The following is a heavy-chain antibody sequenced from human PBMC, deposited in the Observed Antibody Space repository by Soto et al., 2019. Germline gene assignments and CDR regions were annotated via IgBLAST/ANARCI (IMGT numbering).Heavy chain of an antibody. CDR2: ISGSGGST. D-gene: IGHD3-10*01. CDR1: GFTFSSYA. Sequence: PGGSLRLSCAASGFTFSSYAMSWVRQAPGKGLEWVSAISGSGGSTYYADSVKGRFTISRNNSKNTLYLQMNSLRAEDTAVYDCAKDQTVQAVLYYYYYFGMDVRGQGTRVSVSS. V-gene: IGHV3-23*01. J-gene: IGHJ6*02. CDR3: AKDQTVQAVLYYYYYFGMDV.